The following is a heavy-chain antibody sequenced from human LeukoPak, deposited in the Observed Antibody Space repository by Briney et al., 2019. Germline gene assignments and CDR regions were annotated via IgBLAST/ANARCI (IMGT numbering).Heavy chain of an antibody. CDR2: IRYDGSNK. Sequence: TGGSLRLSCAASGFTFSNYGMSWVRQAPGKGLEWVAFIRYDGSNKYYADSVKGRFTISRDNSKNTLYLQMNSLRAEDTAVYYCARSVVAATETFDYWGQGTLVTVSS. V-gene: IGHV3-33*08. CDR3: ARSVVAATETFDY. J-gene: IGHJ4*02. D-gene: IGHD2-15*01. CDR1: GFTFSNYG.